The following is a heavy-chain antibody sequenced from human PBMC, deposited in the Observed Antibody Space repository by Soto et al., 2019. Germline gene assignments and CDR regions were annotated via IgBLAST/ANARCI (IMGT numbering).Heavy chain of an antibody. Sequence: GGSLRLSCAASGFTFSRFAMHWVRQAPGKGLEWVAVISYDGSNKYYADSVKGRFTISRDNSKNTLYLQMNSLRAEDTAVYYCATNTWYYYDSSGYYYFDYWGQGTLVTVSS. CDR3: ATNTWYYYDSSGYYYFDY. D-gene: IGHD3-22*01. J-gene: IGHJ4*02. V-gene: IGHV3-30-3*01. CDR1: GFTFSRFA. CDR2: ISYDGSNK.